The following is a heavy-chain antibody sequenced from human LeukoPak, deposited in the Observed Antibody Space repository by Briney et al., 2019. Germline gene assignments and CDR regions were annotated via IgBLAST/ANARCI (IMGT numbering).Heavy chain of an antibody. CDR3: AKEEAEVGRPNFHS. CDR1: GFTFSNYA. V-gene: IGHV3-23*01. Sequence: PGGSLRLSCAASGFTFSNYAMSWVRQAPGKGPEWVSGVRGRGSTFYSDSVKGRFTIPRDNTKNTVHLQMNSLRADDTAVYYCAKEEAEVGRPNFHSWGQGTLVTVSS. J-gene: IGHJ4*02. CDR2: VRGRGST.